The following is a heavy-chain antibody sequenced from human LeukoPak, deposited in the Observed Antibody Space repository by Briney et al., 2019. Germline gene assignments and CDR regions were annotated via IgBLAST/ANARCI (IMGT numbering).Heavy chain of an antibody. D-gene: IGHD3-10*01. Sequence: SETLSLTCAVYGGSFSGYYWSWIRQPPGKGLEWIGEINHSGSTNYNPSLKSRVTISVDTSKNQFSLKLSSVTAADTAVYYCARLGWFGPFDYWGQGTLVTVSS. J-gene: IGHJ4*02. V-gene: IGHV4-34*01. CDR3: ARLGWFGPFDY. CDR2: INHSGST. CDR1: GGSFSGYY.